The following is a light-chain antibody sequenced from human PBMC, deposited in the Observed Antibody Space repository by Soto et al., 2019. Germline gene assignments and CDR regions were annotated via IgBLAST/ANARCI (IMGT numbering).Light chain of an antibody. CDR2: EVS. Sequence: QSALTQPASVSGSPGQSITISCTGSSSDVGGYNYVSWYQQHPGKAPKLMIYEVSNRPSGISNRFSGSKSGNTASLTLSGLQAEDEADYYCCSFAGSNNYVFGTGTKLTVL. V-gene: IGLV2-14*01. CDR3: CSFAGSNNYV. J-gene: IGLJ1*01. CDR1: SSDVGGYNY.